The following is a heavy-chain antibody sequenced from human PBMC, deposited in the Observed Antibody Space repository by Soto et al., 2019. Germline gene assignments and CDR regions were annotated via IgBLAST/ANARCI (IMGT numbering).Heavy chain of an antibody. CDR2: ISSNGGST. CDR1: GFTFSSYA. CDR3: VNDPRGDSGDSNFDY. J-gene: IGHJ4*02. D-gene: IGHD5-12*01. V-gene: IGHV3-64D*06. Sequence: GGSLRLSCSASGFTFSSYAMHWVRQAPGKGLKYVSAISSNGGSTYYADSVKGRFTISRDNSKNTLYLQMSSLRAEDTAVYYCVNDPRGDSGDSNFDYWGQGSLVTVSS.